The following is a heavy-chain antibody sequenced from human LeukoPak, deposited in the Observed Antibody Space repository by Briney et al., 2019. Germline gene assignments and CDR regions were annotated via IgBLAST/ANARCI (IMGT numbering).Heavy chain of an antibody. J-gene: IGHJ4*02. CDR2: INSNGAVI. CDR1: GFSFSDYG. Sequence: GGSLRLSCAASGFSFSDYGMNWVRRAPGKGLEWLSHINSNGAVISYADSVKGRFTISRDTAKSSLYLQMNSLKIEDTTIYFCARDPDGDYDFDYWAREPWSPSP. D-gene: IGHD4-17*01. CDR3: ARDPDGDYDFDY. V-gene: IGHV3-48*01.